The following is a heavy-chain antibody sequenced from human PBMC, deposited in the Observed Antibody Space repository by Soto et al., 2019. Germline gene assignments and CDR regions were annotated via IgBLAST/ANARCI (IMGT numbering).Heavy chain of an antibody. CDR1: GGSISSITCY. V-gene: IGHV4-39*01. CDR2: INNSRST. Sequence: LEIMCLTCTVAGGSISSITCYWGWISKPPEKRLERIGSINNSRSTYYSTSLKSQVTISADTSKNQFSLKLSSVTAADTAVYYCVRLGVSGWYCCEVFCPNHPWFDYYYGMDVWGQGTTVTVSS. CDR3: VRLGVSGWYCCEVFCPNHPWFDYYYGMDV. J-gene: IGHJ6*02. D-gene: IGHD6-19*01.